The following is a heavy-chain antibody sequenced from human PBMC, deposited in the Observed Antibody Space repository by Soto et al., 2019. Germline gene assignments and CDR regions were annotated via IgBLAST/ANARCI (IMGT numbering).Heavy chain of an antibody. D-gene: IGHD3-16*01. J-gene: IGHJ4*02. CDR2: VSYTATS. CDR3: VGTDADYGHFGR. Sequence: SETLSLTCTVAGDSVSSYYWSWIRQPTGKGLERIGYVSYTATSNYNPSLKSRVTISVDTSKDHYSLKLTSVTAADTALYYCVGTDADYGHFGRWGQGTLVTVAS. CDR1: GDSVSSYY. V-gene: IGHV4-59*02.